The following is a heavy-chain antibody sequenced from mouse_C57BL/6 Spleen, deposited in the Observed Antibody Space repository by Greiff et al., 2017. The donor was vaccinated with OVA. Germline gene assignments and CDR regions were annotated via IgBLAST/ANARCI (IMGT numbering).Heavy chain of an antibody. CDR3: TAELAWFAY. CDR1: GFTFSNYW. Sequence: EVMLVESGGGLVQPGGSMKLSCVASGFTFSNYWMNWVRQSPEKGLEWVAQIRLKSDNYATHYAESVKGRFTISRDDSKSSVYLQMNNLRAEDTGIYYCTAELAWFAYWGQGTLVTVSA. V-gene: IGHV6-3*01. J-gene: IGHJ3*01. CDR2: IRLKSDNYAT. D-gene: IGHD4-1*01.